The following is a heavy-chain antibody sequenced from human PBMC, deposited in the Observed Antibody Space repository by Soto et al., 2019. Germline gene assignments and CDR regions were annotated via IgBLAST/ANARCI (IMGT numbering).Heavy chain of an antibody. Sequence: VQLVQSGAEVKKPGSSVKVSCKASGGTFSSYTISWVRQAPGQGLEWMGRIIPILGIANYAQKFQGRVTITADKSTSTAYMELSSLRSEDTAVYYCARVPSSLLAAGKLFDYWGQGTLVTVSS. V-gene: IGHV1-69*02. J-gene: IGHJ4*02. CDR2: IIPILGIA. CDR3: ARVPSSLLAAGKLFDY. CDR1: GGTFSSYT. D-gene: IGHD6-13*01.